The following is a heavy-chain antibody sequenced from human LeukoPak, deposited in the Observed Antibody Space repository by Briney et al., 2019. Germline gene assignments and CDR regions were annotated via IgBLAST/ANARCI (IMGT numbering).Heavy chain of an antibody. Sequence: ASVKVSCKASGYTLTSYGISWVRQAPGQGLEWMGWISAYNGNTNYAQKLQGRVTMTTDTSTSTAYMELRSLRYDDTAVYYCARAVVPAAIRSYYYYGMDVWGQGTTATVSS. CDR1: GYTLTSYG. D-gene: IGHD2-2*02. V-gene: IGHV1-18*01. J-gene: IGHJ6*02. CDR3: ARAVVPAAIRSYYYYGMDV. CDR2: ISAYNGNT.